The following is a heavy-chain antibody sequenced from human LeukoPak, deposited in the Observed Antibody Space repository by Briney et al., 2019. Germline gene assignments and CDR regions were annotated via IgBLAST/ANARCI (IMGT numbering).Heavy chain of an antibody. CDR1: GVSISRYY. J-gene: IGHJ4*02. Sequence: SETLSLTCTVSGVSISRYYWIWIRQPPGKGLEWIGDIHYSGRANYNPSLKSRATTSLDTSKNQISLKLSSVTAADTAVCYCARPQTMGSSSPLGYWGQGTLVTVSS. V-gene: IGHV4-59*01. D-gene: IGHD2-2*01. CDR3: ARPQTMGSSSPLGY. CDR2: IHYSGRA.